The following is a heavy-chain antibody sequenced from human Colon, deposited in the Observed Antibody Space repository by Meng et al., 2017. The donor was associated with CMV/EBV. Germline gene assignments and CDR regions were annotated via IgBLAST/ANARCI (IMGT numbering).Heavy chain of an antibody. J-gene: IGHJ3*02. V-gene: IGHV3-21*01. D-gene: IGHD6-6*01. CDR2: ITSGPSYV. CDR3: ATDRGIISSRPGAFDI. CDR1: GFNFSASN. Sequence: GASLKISCEASGFNFSASNMNWVRRAPGKGLEWVSSITSGPSYVYYADSVKGRFTISRDNTKNSLYLQMNSLGAEDTAVYYCATDRGIISSRPGAFDIWGQGAKVTVSS.